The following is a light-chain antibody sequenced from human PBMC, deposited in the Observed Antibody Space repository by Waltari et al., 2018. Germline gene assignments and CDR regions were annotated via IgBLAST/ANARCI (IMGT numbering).Light chain of an antibody. CDR2: WAS. CDR1: QTLFYSSNNKNY. J-gene: IGKJ1*01. CDR3: QQYYTTPT. Sequence: DIVMPQSPDSLAVSLGERATINCKSSQTLFYSSNNKNYLAWYQLKPGQPPKLLIFWASTRESGVPDRFSGSGSATDFTLTIDTLQAEDVAVYYCQQYYTTPTFGQGTKVEIK. V-gene: IGKV4-1*01.